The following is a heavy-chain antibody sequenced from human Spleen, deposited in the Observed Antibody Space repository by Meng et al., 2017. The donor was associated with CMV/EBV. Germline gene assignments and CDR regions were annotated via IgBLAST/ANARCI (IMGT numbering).Heavy chain of an antibody. J-gene: IGHJ5*02. Sequence: GSLRLSCTVSGGSISSSSYYWGWIRQPPGKRLEWIGSIYYSGSTYYNPSLKSRVTISVDTSKNQFSLKLSSVTAADTAVYYCARHRVGPWGQGTLVTVSS. D-gene: IGHD3-10*01. V-gene: IGHV4-39*01. CDR3: ARHRVGP. CDR2: IYYSGST. CDR1: GGSISSSSYY.